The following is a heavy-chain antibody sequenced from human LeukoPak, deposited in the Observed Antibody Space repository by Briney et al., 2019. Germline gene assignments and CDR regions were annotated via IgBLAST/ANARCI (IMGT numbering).Heavy chain of an antibody. D-gene: IGHD4-17*01. CDR2: IYYRGSP. CDR3: ARDGGDEILDY. J-gene: IGHJ4*02. Sequence: SETLSLTCTVSGGYISSYYWSWIRQPPGKALEWIGYIYYRGSPNYNPSLKSRVTISIDTSKNQFSLRLSSVTAADTAVYYCARDGGDEILDYWGQGTLVTVSS. CDR1: GGYISSYY. V-gene: IGHV4-59*01.